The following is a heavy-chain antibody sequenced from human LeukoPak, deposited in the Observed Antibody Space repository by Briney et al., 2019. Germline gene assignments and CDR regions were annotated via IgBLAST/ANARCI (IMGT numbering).Heavy chain of an antibody. J-gene: IGHJ4*02. V-gene: IGHV3-48*03. CDR1: GFTFFRYE. D-gene: IGHD3-22*01. Sequence: GGSLRLSCAASGFTFFRYETKAVRQAPGKGLEWVSYISSTGSTIYYAESVKGRFTISRDNAKNFLYLQMNSLRAEDTAVYYCAKGTYYYDSSGYHYGITGGDSGQGTLVTVSA. CDR2: ISSTGSTI. CDR3: AKGTYYYDSSGYHYGITGGD.